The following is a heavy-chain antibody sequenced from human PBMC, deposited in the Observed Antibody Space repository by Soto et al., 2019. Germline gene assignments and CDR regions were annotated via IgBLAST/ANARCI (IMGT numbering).Heavy chain of an antibody. D-gene: IGHD5-18*01. Sequence: SVKVSCKASGGTFSSYAISWVRQAPGQGLEWMGGIIPIFGTANYAQKFQGRVTITADESTSTAYMELSSLRSEDTAVYYCASPARGYSYGTYYYYYGMDVWGQGTTVTVSS. CDR1: GGTFSSYA. V-gene: IGHV1-69*13. CDR2: IIPIFGTA. J-gene: IGHJ6*02. CDR3: ASPARGYSYGTYYYYYGMDV.